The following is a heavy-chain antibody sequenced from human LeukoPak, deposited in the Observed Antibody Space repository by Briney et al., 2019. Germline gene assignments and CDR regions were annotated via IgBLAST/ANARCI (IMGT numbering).Heavy chain of an antibody. V-gene: IGHV1-2*02. D-gene: IGHD6-13*01. Sequence: ASVKVSCKASGHTFTGYYMHWMRQAPGQGLEWMGWINPNSGGTNYAQKFQGRVTMTRDTSISTAYMELSRLRSDDTAVYYCARGNSWHHYFDYWGQGTLVTVSS. CDR3: ARGNSWHHYFDY. CDR1: GHTFTGYY. J-gene: IGHJ4*02. CDR2: INPNSGGT.